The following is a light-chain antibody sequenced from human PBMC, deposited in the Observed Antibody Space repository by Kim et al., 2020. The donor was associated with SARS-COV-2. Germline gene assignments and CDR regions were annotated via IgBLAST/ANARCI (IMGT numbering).Light chain of an antibody. J-gene: IGKJ2*01. CDR1: QSVSSSY. CDR2: GAS. Sequence: LSWSPGERATLSCRASQSVSSSYLAWYQQKPGQAPRLLIYGASSRATGIPDRFSGSGSGTDFTLTISRLEPEDFAVYYCQQYGSSLFGQGTKLEI. CDR3: QQYGSSL. V-gene: IGKV3-20*01.